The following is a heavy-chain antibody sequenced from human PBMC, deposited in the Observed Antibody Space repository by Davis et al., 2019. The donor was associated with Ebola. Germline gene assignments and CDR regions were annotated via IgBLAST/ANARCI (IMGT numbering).Heavy chain of an antibody. D-gene: IGHD1-26*01. CDR1: GFTLSSYD. J-gene: IGHJ4*02. CDR3: ARDMAEWELMWDYFDY. V-gene: IGHV3-13*01. CDR2: IGTAGGT. Sequence: GESLKISCAASGFTLSSYDMHWVRQATGKGLEWVSAIGTAGGTYYPGSVKGRFTISRDNAKNSLYLQMNSLRAEDTAVYYCARDMAEWELMWDYFDYWGQGTLVTVSS.